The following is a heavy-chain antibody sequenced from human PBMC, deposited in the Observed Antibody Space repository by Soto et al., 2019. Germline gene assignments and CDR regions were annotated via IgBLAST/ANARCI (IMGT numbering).Heavy chain of an antibody. CDR3: AREVRSFSSSSTAIDY. J-gene: IGHJ4*02. D-gene: IGHD6-6*01. V-gene: IGHV4-34*01. CDR2: INHSGST. Sequence: LSLTCAVYGGSFSGYYWSWIRQPPGKGLEWIGEINHSGSTNYNPSLKSRVTISVDTSKNQFSLKLSSVTAADTAVYYCAREVRSFSSSSTAIDYWGQGTLVTVSS. CDR1: GGSFSGYY.